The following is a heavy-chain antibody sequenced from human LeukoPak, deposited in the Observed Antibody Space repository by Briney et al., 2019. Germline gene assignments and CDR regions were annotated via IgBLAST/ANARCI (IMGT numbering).Heavy chain of an antibody. D-gene: IGHD5-18*01. J-gene: IGHJ4*02. CDR2: MFDTVST. CDR3: ATIKRGSTYGYFDF. CDR1: GASTASHY. V-gene: IGHV4-59*11. Sequence: SETLSLTCTVSGASTASHYWTWLRQPPGKELGWIAYMFDTVSTKSNPSLKSRLTLSVDTSKKQLSLRLSSVTAADTAVYYCATIKRGSTYGYFDFWGQGIKVTVSS.